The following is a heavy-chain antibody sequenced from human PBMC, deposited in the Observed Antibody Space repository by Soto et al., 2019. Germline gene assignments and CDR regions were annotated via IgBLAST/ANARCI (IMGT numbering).Heavy chain of an antibody. CDR3: AKGITRWGAFDC. J-gene: IGHJ4*02. CDR2: ISGSGSPT. D-gene: IGHD3-16*01. CDR1: GFTFSSYA. Sequence: EVQLLESGGGLVQPGGSLRLSCAVSGFTFSSYAMSWVRQAPGKGLEWVSGISGSGSPTHYADSVKGRFTISRDYSNNRLYLQMNSLKAEDTAVYYCAKGITRWGAFDCWGQGTLVTVSS. V-gene: IGHV3-23*01.